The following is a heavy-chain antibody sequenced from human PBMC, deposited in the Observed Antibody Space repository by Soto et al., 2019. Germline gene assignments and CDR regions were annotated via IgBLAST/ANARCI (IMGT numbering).Heavy chain of an antibody. CDR1: GYTFTSYY. D-gene: IGHD2-15*01. V-gene: IGHV1-46*01. Sequence: QVQLVQSGAEVKKPGASVKVSCKASGYTFTSYYMHWVRQAPGQGLEWMGIINPSGGSTSYAQKFQGRVTMTRDTSTSTVYMEVSSLRSEDTAVYYCARGRRVLGYCSGGSCYPQDYWGQGTLVTVSS. CDR2: INPSGGST. CDR3: ARGRRVLGYCSGGSCYPQDY. J-gene: IGHJ4*02.